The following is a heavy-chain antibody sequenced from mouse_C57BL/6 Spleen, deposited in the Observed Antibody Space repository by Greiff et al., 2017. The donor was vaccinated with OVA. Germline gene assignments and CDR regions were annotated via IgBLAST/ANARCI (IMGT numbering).Heavy chain of an antibody. Sequence: VKLQESGPGLVAPSQSLSITCTVSGFSLTSYGVHWVRQPPGKGLEWLVVIWSDGSTTYNSALKSRLSISKDNSKSQVFLKMNSLQTDDTAMYYCARHDYDDYYAMDYWGQGTSVTVSS. CDR2: IWSDGST. D-gene: IGHD2-4*01. J-gene: IGHJ4*01. V-gene: IGHV2-6-1*01. CDR3: ARHDYDDYYAMDY. CDR1: GFSLTSYG.